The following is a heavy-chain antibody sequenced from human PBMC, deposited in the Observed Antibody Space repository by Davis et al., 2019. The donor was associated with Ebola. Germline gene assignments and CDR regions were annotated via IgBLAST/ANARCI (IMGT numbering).Heavy chain of an antibody. CDR2: ISYDGSNK. CDR3: VKDRFTVVVVHGGFDF. D-gene: IGHD2-15*01. J-gene: IGHJ4*02. CDR1: GFTFSSYG. V-gene: IGHV3-30*18. Sequence: GESLKISCAASGFTFSSYGMHWVRQAPGKGLEWVAVISYDGSNKYYADSVKGRFTISRDNSKNTLYLQMNSLRTEDTAVYYCVKDRFTVVVVHGGFDFWGQGALVTASS.